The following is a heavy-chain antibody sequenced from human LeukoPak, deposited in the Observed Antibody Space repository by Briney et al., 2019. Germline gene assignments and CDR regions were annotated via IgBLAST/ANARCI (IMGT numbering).Heavy chain of an antibody. V-gene: IGHV3-66*03. Sequence: PTGGSLRLSCAVSGFTVSDYYMSWVRPAPGKGREWVGLIRDSGEAFYADFARGRFAISRDESENTLYLQMNSLRVEDTAVYFCARDRAANQDWVEFDPWGQGTPVIVSS. D-gene: IGHD3/OR15-3a*01. J-gene: IGHJ5*02. CDR3: ARDRAANQDWVEFDP. CDR1: GFTVSDYY. CDR2: IRDSGEA.